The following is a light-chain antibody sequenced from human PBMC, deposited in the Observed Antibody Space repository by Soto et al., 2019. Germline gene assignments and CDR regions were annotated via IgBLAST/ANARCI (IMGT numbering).Light chain of an antibody. V-gene: IGKV3-15*01. CDR1: QSVRSS. CDR3: QQYNSWPET. Sequence: EIVMTQSPGTLSVSPGERATLSCRASQSVRSSLAWYQQKPGQAPRLFIYDASTRATGIPARFSGSGSGTEFTLTISSLQSEDFAVYYCQQYNSWPETFGQGTKLE. CDR2: DAS. J-gene: IGKJ1*01.